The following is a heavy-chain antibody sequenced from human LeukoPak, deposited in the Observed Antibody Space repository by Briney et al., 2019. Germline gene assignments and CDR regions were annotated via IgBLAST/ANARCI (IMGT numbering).Heavy chain of an antibody. Sequence: ESLKISCKGSGYSFTSYWIGCVRQMPGKGLEWMGFIYPGDSDTRYSPSFQGQVTISADKSISTAYLQWSSLKASDTAMYYCARPVCSGGSCYYFDYWGQGTLVTVSS. CDR2: IYPGDSDT. CDR3: ARPVCSGGSCYYFDY. CDR1: GYSFTSYW. D-gene: IGHD2-15*01. J-gene: IGHJ4*02. V-gene: IGHV5-51*01.